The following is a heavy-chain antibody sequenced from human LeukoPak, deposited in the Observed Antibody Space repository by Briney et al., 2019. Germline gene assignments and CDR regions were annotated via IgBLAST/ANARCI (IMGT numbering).Heavy chain of an antibody. V-gene: IGHV3-11*04. J-gene: IGHJ4*02. CDR1: GFTFSDYY. D-gene: IGHD5-18*01. Sequence: GGSLRLSCAAFGFTFSDYYMTWIRQAPGKGLEWVSYISSSSNNIHYANSVRGRFTISRDNAKNSVYLQMNSLRAEDTAVYYCATSSVDTAIPPYYFDYWGQGTLVTVSS. CDR2: ISSSSNNI. CDR3: ATSSVDTAIPPYYFDY.